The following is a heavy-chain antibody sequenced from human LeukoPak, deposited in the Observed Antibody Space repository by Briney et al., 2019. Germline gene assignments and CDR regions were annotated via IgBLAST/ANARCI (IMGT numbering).Heavy chain of an antibody. CDR3: AKHLKVRGVRYYYMDV. V-gene: IGHV3-23*01. Sequence: PGGSPRLSCAASGFTFSTFAMSWVRQAPGKGLEWVSAITGSGDSTSYADSVKGRFTISRDNSKNTLYLQMNSLRAEDTAVYYCAKHLKVRGVRYYYMDVWGKGTTVTVSS. CDR1: GFTFSTFA. D-gene: IGHD3-10*01. CDR2: ITGSGDST. J-gene: IGHJ6*03.